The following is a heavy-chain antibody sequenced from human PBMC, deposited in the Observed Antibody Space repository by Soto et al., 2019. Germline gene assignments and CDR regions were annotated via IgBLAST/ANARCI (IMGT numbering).Heavy chain of an antibody. Sequence: LRLSCAASGFTFSSYAMSWVRQAPGKGLEWVSAISGSGGSTYYADSVKGRFTISRDNSKNTLYLQMNSLRAEDTAVYYCAKFGMATTKRSPPYYIDYWGQGALVTVSS. J-gene: IGHJ4*02. D-gene: IGHD1-1*01. CDR2: ISGSGGST. CDR1: GFTFSSYA. CDR3: AKFGMATTKRSPPYYIDY. V-gene: IGHV3-23*01.